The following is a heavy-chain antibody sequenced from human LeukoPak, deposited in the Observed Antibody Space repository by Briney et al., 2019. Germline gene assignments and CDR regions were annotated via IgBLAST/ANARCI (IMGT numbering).Heavy chain of an antibody. Sequence: GGSLRLSCAASGFTVSSNYMSWVRQAPGKGLEWVSVIYSGGSTYYADSVKGRFTISRDNSKNTLYLQMNSLRAEDTAVYYCARDPGVDSSSSTGQVLDYWGQGTLVTVSS. CDR2: IYSGGST. CDR3: ARDPGVDSSSSTGQVLDY. V-gene: IGHV3-53*01. J-gene: IGHJ4*02. CDR1: GFTVSSNY. D-gene: IGHD6-6*01.